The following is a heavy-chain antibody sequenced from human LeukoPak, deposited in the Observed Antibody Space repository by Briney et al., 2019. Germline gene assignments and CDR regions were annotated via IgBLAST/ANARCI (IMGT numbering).Heavy chain of an antibody. J-gene: IGHJ4*02. Sequence: SVKVSCKASGGIFSSYAISWVRQAPGQGLEWMGRIIPILGIANYAQKFQGRVTITADKSTSTAYMELSSLRSEDTAVYYCASELWFGELLEPENYFDYWGQGTLVTVSS. CDR1: GGIFSSYA. CDR3: ASELWFGELLEPENYFDY. D-gene: IGHD3-10*01. CDR2: IIPILGIA. V-gene: IGHV1-69*04.